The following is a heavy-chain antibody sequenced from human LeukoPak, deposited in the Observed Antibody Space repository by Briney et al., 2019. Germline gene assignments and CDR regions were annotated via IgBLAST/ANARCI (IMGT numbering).Heavy chain of an antibody. J-gene: IGHJ6*02. CDR3: ARGADCSGGSCYVYYYYGMDV. CDR1: GYTITSYG. D-gene: IGHD2-15*01. V-gene: IGHV1-69*04. Sequence: VASVKLSCKASGYTITSYGISWVRQAPGQGHEWMGRIIPILGIANYAQKFQGRVTITADKSTNTAYMELSSLRSEDSAVYYCARGADCSGGSCYVYYYYGMDVWGQGTTVTVSS. CDR2: IIPILGIA.